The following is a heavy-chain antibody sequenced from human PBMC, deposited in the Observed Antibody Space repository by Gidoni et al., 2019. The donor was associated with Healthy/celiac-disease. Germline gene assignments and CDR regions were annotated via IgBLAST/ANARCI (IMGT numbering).Heavy chain of an antibody. CDR3: ARAPPYSGSAPYYFDY. D-gene: IGHD1-26*01. CDR2: INAGNGNT. CDR1: GYTFTRYA. J-gene: IGHJ4*02. V-gene: IGHV1-3*01. Sequence: QVQLVQSGAEVKKPGASVKVSCKASGYTFTRYAMHWVRQAPGQRLEWMGWINAGNGNTKYSQKFQGRVTITRDTSASTAYMELSSLRSEDTAVYYCARAPPYSGSAPYYFDYWGQGTLVTVSS.